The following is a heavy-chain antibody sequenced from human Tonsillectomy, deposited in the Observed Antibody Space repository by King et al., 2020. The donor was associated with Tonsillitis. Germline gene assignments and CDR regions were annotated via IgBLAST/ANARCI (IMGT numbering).Heavy chain of an antibody. CDR3: ASGKGADTEYAFDI. V-gene: IGHV3-23*04. J-gene: IGHJ3*02. CDR2: LIVSGGCP. Sequence: VQLVESGGGLVQPGGSLRLSCAASGFTVRSDAMIWVRQAPGKGLEWVSALIVSGGCPFYADSVKGRFTISRDNSKNTLYLQMNSLRAEDTAVYYCASGKGADTEYAFDIWGQGTMVTVSS. CDR1: GFTVRSDA. D-gene: IGHD1-26*01.